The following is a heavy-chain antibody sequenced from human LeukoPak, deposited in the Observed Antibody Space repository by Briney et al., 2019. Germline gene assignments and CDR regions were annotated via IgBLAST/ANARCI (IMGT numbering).Heavy chain of an antibody. V-gene: IGHV5-51*01. J-gene: IGHJ4*02. D-gene: IGHD3-22*01. Sequence: GESLKISCKGSGYSFTSYWIGWVRQMPGKGLEWMGIIYPGDSETRYSPSFQCQVTLSADKSIRTAYLQWSSLKASDTAMYYCARHNRLLYDSSGHNPDYWGQGTLVTVSS. CDR1: GYSFTSYW. CDR2: IYPGDSET. CDR3: ARHNRLLYDSSGHNPDY.